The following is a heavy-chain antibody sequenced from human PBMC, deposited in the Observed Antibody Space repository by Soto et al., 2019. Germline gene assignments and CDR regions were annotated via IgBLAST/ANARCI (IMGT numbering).Heavy chain of an antibody. CDR1: GYAFTSYG. D-gene: IGHD3-10*01. CDR2: IAPHSGRT. Sequence: QVQLVQSGPEVKKPGASVRVSCMTSGYAFTSYGVNWVRQVPGQGLEWMGWIAPHSGRTTYLPKFQGRVTITADPSTITAYMELMSLSSDDTGIYFCARAATGSYHSAYWGQGAVVTVSA. J-gene: IGHJ4*02. V-gene: IGHV1-18*04. CDR3: ARAATGSYHSAY.